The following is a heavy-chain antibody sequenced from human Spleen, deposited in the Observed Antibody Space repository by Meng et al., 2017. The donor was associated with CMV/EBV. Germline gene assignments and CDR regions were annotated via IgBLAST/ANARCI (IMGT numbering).Heavy chain of an antibody. J-gene: IGHJ4*02. CDR1: GFTFSDYY. CDR2: ISTSSITI. D-gene: IGHD1-26*01. Sequence: GESLKISCTASGFTFSDYYMNWIRQAPGKGLEWISSISTSSITIYYADSVKGRFTISRDNAKNSLFLQMNSLRAEDTAVYYCAKDRGVGASTFDYWGQGTLVTVSS. CDR3: AKDRGVGASTFDY. V-gene: IGHV3-11*01.